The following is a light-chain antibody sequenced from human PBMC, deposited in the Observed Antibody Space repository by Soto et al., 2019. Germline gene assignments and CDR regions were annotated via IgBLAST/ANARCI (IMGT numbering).Light chain of an antibody. CDR1: QSVSSH. Sequence: EIVMTQSPATLSVSPRERATLSCRASQSVSSHLAWYQQKPGQAPRLLMFDASTRATGVPARLSGSGSGTEFTLTISSLQSEDLGVYYCHQYHDWPQTFGQGTKVEIK. V-gene: IGKV3-15*01. CDR2: DAS. J-gene: IGKJ1*01. CDR3: HQYHDWPQT.